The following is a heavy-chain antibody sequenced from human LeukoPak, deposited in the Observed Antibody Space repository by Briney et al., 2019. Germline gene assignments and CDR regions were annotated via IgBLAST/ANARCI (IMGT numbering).Heavy chain of an antibody. Sequence: ASVKVSCKASGYTFTGYYMHWVRQAPGQGLEWMGWINPNSGGTNYGQKLQGRVTMTRDTSISTAYMELSRLRSDDTAVYYCARGGHYYYHMDVWGKGTTVTVSS. V-gene: IGHV1-2*02. D-gene: IGHD3-10*01. CDR1: GYTFTGYY. J-gene: IGHJ6*03. CDR2: INPNSGGT. CDR3: ARGGHYYYHMDV.